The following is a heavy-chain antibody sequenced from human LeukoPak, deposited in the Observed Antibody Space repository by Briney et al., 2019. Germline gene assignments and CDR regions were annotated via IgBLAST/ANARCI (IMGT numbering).Heavy chain of an antibody. Sequence: GGSLRLSCAASGFPFSSYWMGWVRQAPGKGLEWVANIKQDGSDKYYVDSVKGRFSISRDNAKNSLYLQLNSLRADDTAVYYCARLTGTTGFDYWGQGTLVTVTP. J-gene: IGHJ4*02. V-gene: IGHV3-7*01. CDR3: ARLTGTTGFDY. CDR2: IKQDGSDK. CDR1: GFPFSSYW. D-gene: IGHD1-1*01.